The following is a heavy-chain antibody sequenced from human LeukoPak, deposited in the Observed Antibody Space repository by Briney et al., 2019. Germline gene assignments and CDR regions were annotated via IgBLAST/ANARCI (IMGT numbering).Heavy chain of an antibody. CDR1: GFTFSSYG. Sequence: GGSLRLSCAASGFTFSSYGMHWARQAPGKGLEWVAVIWYDGSNKYYADSVKGRFTISRDNSKNTLYLQMNSLRAEDTAGYYCASNYYDSSGYYSLCDYWGQGTLVTVSS. V-gene: IGHV3-33*01. CDR3: ASNYYDSSGYYSLCDY. D-gene: IGHD3-22*01. CDR2: IWYDGSNK. J-gene: IGHJ4*02.